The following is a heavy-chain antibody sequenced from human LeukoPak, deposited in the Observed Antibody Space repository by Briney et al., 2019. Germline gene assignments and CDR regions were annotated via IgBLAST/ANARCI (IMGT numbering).Heavy chain of an antibody. CDR3: ARGGYDSSGYYGYYFDY. D-gene: IGHD3-22*01. CDR1: GYTFTSYD. CDR2: MNPNSGNT. Sequence: ASVKVSCKASGYTFTSYDINWVRQATGQGLEWMGWMNPNSGNTGYAQKFQGRVTMTRNTSISTAYMELSSLRSEDTAVYYCARGGYDSSGYYGYYFDYGGQGTLVTVSA. V-gene: IGHV1-8*01. J-gene: IGHJ4*02.